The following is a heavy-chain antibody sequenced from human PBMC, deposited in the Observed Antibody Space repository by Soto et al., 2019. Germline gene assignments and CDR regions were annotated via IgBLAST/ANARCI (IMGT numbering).Heavy chain of an antibody. CDR2: INRDGSET. Sequence: PGGSLRLSCAASGFAFSSYWMHWVRQVPGKGLVWVSRINRDGSETTYADSVKGRFTISRDNANNTLSLQMNSLSTDDTAVYYCASEYSSGWNPLGYWGQGRQVTVSS. CDR3: ASEYSSGWNPLGY. D-gene: IGHD6-19*01. V-gene: IGHV3-74*01. J-gene: IGHJ4*02. CDR1: GFAFSSYW.